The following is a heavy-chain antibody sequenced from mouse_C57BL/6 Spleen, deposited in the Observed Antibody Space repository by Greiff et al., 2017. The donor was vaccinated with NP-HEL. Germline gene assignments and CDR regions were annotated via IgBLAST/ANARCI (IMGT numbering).Heavy chain of an antibody. CDR2: IDPNSGGT. V-gene: IGHV1-72*01. Sequence: QVHVKQPGAELVKPGASVKLSCKASGYTFTSYWMHWVKQRPGRGLEWIGRIDPNSGGTKYNEKFKSKATLTVDKPSSTAYMQLSSLTSEDSAVYYCARGEGTAQATFAYWGQGTLVTVSA. CDR1: GYTFTSYW. J-gene: IGHJ3*01. CDR3: ARGEGTAQATFAY. D-gene: IGHD3-2*02.